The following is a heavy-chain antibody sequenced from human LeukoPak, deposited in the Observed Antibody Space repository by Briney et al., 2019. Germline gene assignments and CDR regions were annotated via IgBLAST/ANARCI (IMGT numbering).Heavy chain of an antibody. CDR3: ARNAYYDFWSGYSDPNDFDY. J-gene: IGHJ4*02. D-gene: IGHD3-3*01. CDR1: DGSIN. Sequence: SETLSLTCTVSDGSINWGWIRHPPGKGLEGIGSIYDSGSTYYNPSLKSRVTISVDKSKKQFSLKLSSVTAAGTAVYYCARNAYYDFWSGYSDPNDFDYWGQGTLVTVSS. V-gene: IGHV4-39*07. CDR2: IYDSGST.